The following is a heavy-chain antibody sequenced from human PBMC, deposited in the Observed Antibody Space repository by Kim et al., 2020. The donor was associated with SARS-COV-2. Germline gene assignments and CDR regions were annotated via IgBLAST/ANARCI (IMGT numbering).Heavy chain of an antibody. V-gene: IGHV4-59*08. CDR3: ARHYYGAGSYYNIRWFDP. CDR1: GGSISDYY. D-gene: IGHD3-10*01. CDR2: IYYTGAA. J-gene: IGHJ5*02. Sequence: SETLFLTCSISGGSISDYYWSWIRQSPGKGLEWIGYIYYTGAAKHNPSFDSRVTLSLDTPKNQASLKLTSVIAADTARYFCARHYYGAGSYYNIRWFDP.